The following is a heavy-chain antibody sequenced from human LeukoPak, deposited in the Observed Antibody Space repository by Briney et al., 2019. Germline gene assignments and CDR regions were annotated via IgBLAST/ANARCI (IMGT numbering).Heavy chain of an antibody. J-gene: IGHJ5*02. Sequence: ASVKVSCKASGYTFTGYYMHWVRQAPGQGLEWMGWINPNSGGTNYAQKFQGRVTMTRDTSISTAYTELSRLRSDDTAVYYCARGKMLGYFDNWFDPWGQGTLVTVSS. V-gene: IGHV1-2*02. CDR2: INPNSGGT. CDR1: GYTFTGYY. D-gene: IGHD3-9*01. CDR3: ARGKMLGYFDNWFDP.